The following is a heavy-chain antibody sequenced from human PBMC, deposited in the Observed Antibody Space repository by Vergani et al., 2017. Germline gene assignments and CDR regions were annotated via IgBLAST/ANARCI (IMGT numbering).Heavy chain of an antibody. D-gene: IGHD3-22*01. J-gene: IGHJ4*02. CDR3: AGWFTMIV. CDR2: IYYSGST. CDR1: GGSISSYY. Sequence: QVQLQESGPGLVKPSETLSLTCTVSGGSISSYYWSWIRQPPGKGLEWIGYIYYSGSTNYNPSLKSRVTITVDTSKNQFSLKLSSVTAADTAVYYCAGWFTMIVWGQGTLVTASS. V-gene: IGHV4-59*01.